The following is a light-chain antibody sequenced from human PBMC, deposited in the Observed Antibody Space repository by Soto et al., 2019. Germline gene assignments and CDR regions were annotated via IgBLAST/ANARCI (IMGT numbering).Light chain of an antibody. CDR2: DAS. V-gene: IGKV1-5*01. CDR3: QQSYSTPIT. CDR1: QSISSW. J-gene: IGKJ5*01. Sequence: DIQMTQSPSTLSASVGDSVTITCRASQSISSWLAWYQQKPGKAPKLLIYDASSLESGVPSRFSGSGSGTDFTLIISSLQPEDFATYYCQQSYSTPITFGQGTRLEIK.